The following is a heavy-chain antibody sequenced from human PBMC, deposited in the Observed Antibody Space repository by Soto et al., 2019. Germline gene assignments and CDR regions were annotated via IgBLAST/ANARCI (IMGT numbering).Heavy chain of an antibody. CDR1: GFTFSGYW. Sequence: GGSLRLSCAASGFTFSGYWMSWVRQAPGKGLEWVANIKQDGSEKYYVDSVKGRFTISRDNAKNSLYLQMNSLRAEDTAVYYCARGPGFDYWGQGTLVTVSS. CDR2: IKQDGSEK. V-gene: IGHV3-7*04. CDR3: ARGPGFDY. J-gene: IGHJ4*02.